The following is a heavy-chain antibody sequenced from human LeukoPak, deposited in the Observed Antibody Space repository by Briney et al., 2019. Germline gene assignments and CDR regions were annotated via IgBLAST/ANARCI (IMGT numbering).Heavy chain of an antibody. CDR1: GFTFSSYW. J-gene: IGHJ4*02. Sequence: GGSLRLSCAASGFTFSSYWMHWVRHAPGKGLVWVSRINSDGSSTSYADSVKGRFTISRDNAKNTLYLQMNSLRAEDTAVYYCARFAGLTGFDYWGQGTLVTVSS. D-gene: IGHD3-9*01. CDR3: ARFAGLTGFDY. CDR2: INSDGSST. V-gene: IGHV3-74*01.